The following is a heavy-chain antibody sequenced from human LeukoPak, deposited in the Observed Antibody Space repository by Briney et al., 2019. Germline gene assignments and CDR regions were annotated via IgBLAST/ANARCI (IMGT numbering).Heavy chain of an antibody. CDR3: ARGTSPGGPYYDILTGYYTPPYYYYMDV. Sequence: ASVKVSCKASGGTFSSYAISWVRQAPGQGLEWMGGIIPIFGTAKYAQKFQGRVTITADESTSTAYMELSSLRSEDTAVYYCARGTSPGGPYYDILTGYYTPPYYYYMDVWGKGTTVTISS. V-gene: IGHV1-69*13. D-gene: IGHD3-9*01. J-gene: IGHJ6*03. CDR2: IIPIFGTA. CDR1: GGTFSSYA.